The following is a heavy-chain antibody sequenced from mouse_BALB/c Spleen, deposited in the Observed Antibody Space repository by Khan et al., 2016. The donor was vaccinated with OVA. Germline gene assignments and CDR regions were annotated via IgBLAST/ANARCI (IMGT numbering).Heavy chain of an antibody. J-gene: IGHJ3*01. Sequence: QVQLQQSGPELVKPGASVKMSCKASGYTFTDYVINWVKQRTGQGLEWIGEIYPGSGSTYYNEKFKGKATLTADKSSNTAYMHLSSLTSEDSSVYFCAMNYASWFAYWGQGTLVTVSA. CDR2: IYPGSGST. V-gene: IGHV1-77*01. CDR3: AMNYASWFAY. CDR1: GYTFTDYV.